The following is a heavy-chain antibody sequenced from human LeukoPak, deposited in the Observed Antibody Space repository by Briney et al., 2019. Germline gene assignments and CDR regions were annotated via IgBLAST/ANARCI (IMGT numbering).Heavy chain of an antibody. CDR2: INHSGST. Sequence: SETLSLTCAVYGGSFSGYYWSWIRQPPGKGLEWIGEINHSGSTNYNPSLKSRVTISVDTSKNQFSLKLSSVTAADTAVYYCARAPYYYGSGSYAYFDYWGQGTLVTVSS. J-gene: IGHJ4*02. D-gene: IGHD3-10*01. CDR3: ARAPYYYGSGSYAYFDY. CDR1: GGSFSGYY. V-gene: IGHV4-34*01.